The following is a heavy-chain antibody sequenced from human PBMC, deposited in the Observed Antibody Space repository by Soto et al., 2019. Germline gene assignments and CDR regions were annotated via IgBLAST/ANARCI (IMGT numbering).Heavy chain of an antibody. J-gene: IGHJ6*03. D-gene: IGHD2-15*01. CDR3: ARSACSGGSCHSAQKYYYMDV. CDR1: GYTFTGYY. V-gene: IGHV1-2*04. Sequence: ASVKVSCKASGYTFTGYYMHWVRQAPGQGLEWMGWINPNSGGTNYAQKFQGWVTMTRDTSISTAYMELSRLRSDDTAVYYCARSACSGGSCHSAQKYYYMDVWGKGTTVTVSS. CDR2: INPNSGGT.